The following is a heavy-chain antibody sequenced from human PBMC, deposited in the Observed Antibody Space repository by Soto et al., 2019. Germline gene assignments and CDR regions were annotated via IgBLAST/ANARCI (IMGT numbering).Heavy chain of an antibody. J-gene: IGHJ4*02. D-gene: IGHD6-13*01. CDR3: ARQIAAGSFTYYFDS. CDR1: GGSISIGGYY. Sequence: PSETLSLTCTVSGGSISIGGYYWRRIRQHPVKGLEWIGYIYYSGSTHHNPSLKSRDTISIDTSKNQFSLKLSSVTAADTAVYYCARQIAAGSFTYYFDSWGQGTLVTVS. V-gene: IGHV4-31*03. CDR2: IYYSGST.